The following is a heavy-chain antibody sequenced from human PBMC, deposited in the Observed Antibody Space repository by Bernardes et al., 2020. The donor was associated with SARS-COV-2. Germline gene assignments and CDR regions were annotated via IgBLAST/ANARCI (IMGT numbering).Heavy chain of an antibody. J-gene: IGHJ6*02. CDR2: ISGSGGST. CDR1: GFTFSSYA. V-gene: IGHV3-23*01. CDR3: AKIPLVAAGQYDMDV. D-gene: IGHD6-13*01. Sequence: GGSLRLSCAASGFTFSSYAMSWVRQAPGKGLEWVSVISGSGGSTYYADSVKGRFTISRDNSKNTLYLQMNSLRAEDTAVYYCAKIPLVAAGQYDMDVWGQGTTVTVSS.